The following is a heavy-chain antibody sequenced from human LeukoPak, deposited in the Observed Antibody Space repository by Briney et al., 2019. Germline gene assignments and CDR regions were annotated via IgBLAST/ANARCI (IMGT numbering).Heavy chain of an antibody. D-gene: IGHD4-23*01. CDR3: ARDPRYGGNSNAFDI. CDR1: GYTFTSYY. Sequence: ASVKVSCKASGYTFTSYYMHWVRQAPGQGLEWMGIINPSGGSTSYAQKFQGRVTMTSDTSTSTVYMELSSLRSEDTAVYYCARDPRYGGNSNAFDIWGQGTMVTVSS. V-gene: IGHV1-46*01. CDR2: INPSGGST. J-gene: IGHJ3*02.